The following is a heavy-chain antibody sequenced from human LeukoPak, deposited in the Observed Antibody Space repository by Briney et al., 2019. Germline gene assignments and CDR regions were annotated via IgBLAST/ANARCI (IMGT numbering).Heavy chain of an antibody. V-gene: IGHV4-59*01. CDR2: IYYTGNT. J-gene: IGHJ5*02. CDR3: ARGGTYNDILSFDP. Sequence: PETLSLTCTVSGGSISYYYWTWIRQSPGKGLEWIGQIYYTGNTYYNPSLGRRVTISLDTSRIQFSLILTSVTAADTAVYYCARGGTYNDILSFDPWGQGTLVTVSS. D-gene: IGHD3-9*01. CDR1: GGSISYYY.